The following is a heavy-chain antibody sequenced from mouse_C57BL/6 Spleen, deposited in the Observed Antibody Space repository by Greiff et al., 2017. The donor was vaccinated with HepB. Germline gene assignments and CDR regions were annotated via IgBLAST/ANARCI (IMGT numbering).Heavy chain of an antibody. CDR3: AGGGAMDY. CDR2: IDPEDGET. Sequence: VQLQQSGAELVKPGASVKLSCTASGFNIKDYYMHWVKQRTEQGLEWIGRIDPEDGETKYAPKFQSKATITADTSSNAAYLQLSSLTSEDTAVYYCAGGGAMDYWGQGTSVTVSS. CDR1: GFNIKDYY. V-gene: IGHV14-2*01. J-gene: IGHJ4*01.